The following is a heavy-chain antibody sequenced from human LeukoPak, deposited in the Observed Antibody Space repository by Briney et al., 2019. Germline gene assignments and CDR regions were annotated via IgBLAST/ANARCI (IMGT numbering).Heavy chain of an antibody. CDR3: ATAGRYSYGWYYYGMDV. CDR2: IGAYNGNT. V-gene: IGHV1-18*04. Sequence: ASVKVSCKASGYTFTSYGISWVRQAPGQGLEWMGWIGAYNGNTNYAQKLQGRVTMTTDTSTSTAYMELRSLRSDDTAVYYCATAGRYSYGWYYYGMDVWGKGTTVTVSS. D-gene: IGHD5-18*01. CDR1: GYTFTSYG. J-gene: IGHJ6*04.